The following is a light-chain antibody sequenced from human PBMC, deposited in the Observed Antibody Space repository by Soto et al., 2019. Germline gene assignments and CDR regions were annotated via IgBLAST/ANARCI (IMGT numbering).Light chain of an antibody. Sequence: EIVWTQSPATLSAYPGERANLSCRASESVLDYLAWFQQRPGQSPRLLIYGPATRATGIPGRCRGSGSGTEFTLTITSLQSEDFAVYYCQQYYKWPQWTIGQGTKVEI. V-gene: IGKV3-15*01. CDR2: GPA. CDR1: ESVLDY. J-gene: IGKJ1*01. CDR3: QQYYKWPQWT.